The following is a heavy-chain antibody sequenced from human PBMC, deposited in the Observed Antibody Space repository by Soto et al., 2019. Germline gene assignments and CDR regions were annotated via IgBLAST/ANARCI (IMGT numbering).Heavy chain of an antibody. CDR3: TTGGPYSSPHRLGYYYGMDV. Sequence: EVQLVESGGGLVKPGGSLRLSCAASGFTFSNAWMSWVRQAPGKGLEWVGRIKSKTDGGTTDYAAPVKGRFTISRDDSKNTLYLQMNSLKTEDTAVYYCTTGGPYSSPHRLGYYYGMDVWGQGTTVTVSS. CDR1: GFTFSNAW. V-gene: IGHV3-15*01. D-gene: IGHD6-13*01. J-gene: IGHJ6*02. CDR2: IKSKTDGGTT.